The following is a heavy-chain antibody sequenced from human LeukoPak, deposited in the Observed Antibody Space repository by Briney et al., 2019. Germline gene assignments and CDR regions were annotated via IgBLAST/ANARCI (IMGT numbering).Heavy chain of an antibody. D-gene: IGHD2-21*01. Sequence: SETLSLTCTVSGYSISNSSYYWGWIRQPPGKGLEWIGSIYYSGCTYYNPSLKSRVTISVDTSKNQFSLKLSSVTAADTAVYYCARLLGTHINYFDPWGQGTLVTVSS. CDR3: ARLLGTHINYFDP. V-gene: IGHV4-39*01. CDR2: IYYSGCT. CDR1: GYSISNSSYY. J-gene: IGHJ5*02.